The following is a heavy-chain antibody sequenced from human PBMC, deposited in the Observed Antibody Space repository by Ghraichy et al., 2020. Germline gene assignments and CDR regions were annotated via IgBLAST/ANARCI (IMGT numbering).Heavy chain of an antibody. CDR3: ATSVARGGYPPYYFDY. V-gene: IGHV1-69*06. J-gene: IGHJ4*02. D-gene: IGHD5-12*01. CDR1: GGTFSSYA. CDR2: IIPIFGTA. Sequence: SVKVSCKASGGTFSSYAISWVRQAPGQGLEWMGGIIPIFGTANYAQKFQGRVTITADKSTSTAYMELSSLRSEDTAVYYCATSVARGGYPPYYFDYWGQGTLVTVSS.